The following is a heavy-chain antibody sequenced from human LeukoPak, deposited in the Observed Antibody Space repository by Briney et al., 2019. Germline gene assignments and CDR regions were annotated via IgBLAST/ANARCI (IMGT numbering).Heavy chain of an antibody. D-gene: IGHD1-1*01. CDR1: GFTFSDYY. CDR2: ISSSGSTI. Sequence: GGSLRLSWAASGFTFSDYYMSWIRQAPGKGLEWVSYISSSGSTIYYADSVKGRFTISRDNAKNSLYLQMNSLRAEDTAVYYCASAGFDEGAPDAFDIWGQGTMVTVSS. V-gene: IGHV3-11*04. J-gene: IGHJ3*02. CDR3: ASAGFDEGAPDAFDI.